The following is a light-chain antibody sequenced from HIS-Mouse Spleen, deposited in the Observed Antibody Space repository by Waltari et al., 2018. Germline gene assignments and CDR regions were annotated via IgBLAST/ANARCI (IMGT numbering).Light chain of an antibody. CDR3: SSYTSSSFNVV. J-gene: IGLJ2*01. CDR1: SSDVGGYNY. Sequence: QSALTQPASVSGSPGQSITISCTGTSSDVGGYNYVSWYQQHPVKAPKLMIYDVSNRPSGVSNRFSGSKSGNTASLTISGLQAEDEAEYYCSSYTSSSFNVVFGGGTKLTVL. V-gene: IGLV2-14*03. CDR2: DVS.